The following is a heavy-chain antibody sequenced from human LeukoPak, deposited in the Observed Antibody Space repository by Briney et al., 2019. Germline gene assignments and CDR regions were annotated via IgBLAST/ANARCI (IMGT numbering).Heavy chain of an antibody. CDR3: ARVSIVVVPAAAAGNAFDI. D-gene: IGHD2-2*01. V-gene: IGHV1-18*04. CDR1: GYTFTSYG. CDR2: ISAYNGNT. Sequence: GASVKLSCKASGYTFTSYGISWVRQAPGQGLEWMGWISAYNGNTNYAQKLQGRVTMTTDTSTSTTYMELSSLRSDDTAVYYCARVSIVVVPAAAAGNAFDIWGQGTMVTVSS. J-gene: IGHJ3*02.